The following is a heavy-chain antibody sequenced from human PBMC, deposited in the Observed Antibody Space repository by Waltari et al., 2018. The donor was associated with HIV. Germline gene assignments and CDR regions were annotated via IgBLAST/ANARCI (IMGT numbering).Heavy chain of an antibody. D-gene: IGHD2-21*02. CDR1: GLTFNNAW. Sequence: EVRLVQSGGGLVQPGGSLRLSCTPSGLTFNNAWMTWVRQAPGKGLEWIGRIKSKTDGGTTDYAAPVNGRFTISRDDSKDTLYLQLNSLKIEDTAVYYCTLDGRWTAYWGQGTLVTVSS. J-gene: IGHJ4*02. CDR2: IKSKTDGGTT. V-gene: IGHV3-15*01. CDR3: TLDGRWTAY.